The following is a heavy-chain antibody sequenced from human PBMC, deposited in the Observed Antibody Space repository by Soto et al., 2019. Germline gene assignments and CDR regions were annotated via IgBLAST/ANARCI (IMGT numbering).Heavy chain of an antibody. D-gene: IGHD2-2*01. CDR1: GFTFGDYA. J-gene: IGHJ6*02. V-gene: IGHV3-23*01. CDR2: IGGTGQYT. CDR3: AKGGTSHIYGIDV. Sequence: GGSLRLSCTASGFTFGDYAMSWVRQAPGKGLEWVSIIGGTGQYTFYADSVRGRFTFSRDNSENTVYLEMNSLRAEDTAIYFCAKGGTSHIYGIDVWGPGTTVTVSS.